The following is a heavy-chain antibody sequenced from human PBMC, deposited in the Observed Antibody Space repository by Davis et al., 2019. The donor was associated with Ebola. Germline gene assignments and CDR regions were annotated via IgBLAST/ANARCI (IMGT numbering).Heavy chain of an antibody. D-gene: IGHD3-22*01. Sequence: GESLKISCAASGFTFSSYAMHWVRQAPGKGLEWVAVISYDGSNKYYADSVKGRFTISRDNSKNTLYLQMNSLRAEDTAVYYCASGARRDSRGTFDIWGQGTMVTVSS. CDR1: GFTFSSYA. CDR3: ASGARRDSRGTFDI. CDR2: ISYDGSNK. V-gene: IGHV3-30-3*01. J-gene: IGHJ3*02.